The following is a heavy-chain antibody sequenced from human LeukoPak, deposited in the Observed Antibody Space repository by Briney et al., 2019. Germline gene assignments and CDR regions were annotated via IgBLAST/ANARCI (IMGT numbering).Heavy chain of an antibody. Sequence: ASVKVSCKASGYTFTGYYIHWVRQAPGQGLEWMGWINPNSGGTNYAQKFQGRVTMTRGTSISTAYMELTRLRSDDTVVYYCARDTAMVTYWFDPWGQGTLVTVSS. J-gene: IGHJ5*02. CDR3: ARDTAMVTYWFDP. CDR2: INPNSGGT. CDR1: GYTFTGYY. D-gene: IGHD5-18*01. V-gene: IGHV1-2*02.